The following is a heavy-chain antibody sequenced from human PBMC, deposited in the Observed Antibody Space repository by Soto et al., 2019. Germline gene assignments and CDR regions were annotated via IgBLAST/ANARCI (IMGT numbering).Heavy chain of an antibody. CDR2: IFFSGNT. V-gene: IGHV4-31*03. Sequence: QVQLQESGPGLVEPSQTLSLTCSVSGGSISSDDCYWSWIRQHPGKGLEWIGNIFFSGNTYYNPSLKSRVSIAVYTSKTQFSLRVTSVPAANTAVYDCASLRGSGTNCVFDHWGQGSLVTVSS. CDR3: ASLRGSGTNCVFDH. D-gene: IGHD3-10*01. J-gene: IGHJ4*02. CDR1: GGSISSDDCY.